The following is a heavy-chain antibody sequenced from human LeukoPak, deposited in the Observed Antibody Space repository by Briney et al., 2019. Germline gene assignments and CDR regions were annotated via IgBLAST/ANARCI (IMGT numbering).Heavy chain of an antibody. Sequence: ASVKVSCKASGYTFTSYYMHWVRQAPGQGLEWMGIINPSGGSTSYAQKFQGRVTMTRDTSTSTVYMELSSLRSEDTAVYYCAAESVQTRGNCSSTSCRDAFDIWGQGTMVTVSS. CDR1: GYTFTSYY. V-gene: IGHV1-46*01. CDR3: AAESVQTRGNCSSTSCRDAFDI. D-gene: IGHD2-2*01. CDR2: INPSGGST. J-gene: IGHJ3*02.